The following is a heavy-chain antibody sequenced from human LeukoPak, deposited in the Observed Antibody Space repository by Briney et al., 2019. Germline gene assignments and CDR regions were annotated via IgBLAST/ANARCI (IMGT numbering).Heavy chain of an antibody. Sequence: SVKVSCKASGGTFTSYAISGGRQPPGQGLDWRGGIIPIFGTANYAQKFQGRVTITADESTSTAYMELSSLRSEDTAVYYCARDCSGGSCLNYYYYYGMDVWGKGTTVTVSS. CDR2: IIPIFGTA. CDR1: GGTFTSYA. D-gene: IGHD2-15*01. CDR3: ARDCSGGSCLNYYYYYGMDV. V-gene: IGHV1-69*13. J-gene: IGHJ6*04.